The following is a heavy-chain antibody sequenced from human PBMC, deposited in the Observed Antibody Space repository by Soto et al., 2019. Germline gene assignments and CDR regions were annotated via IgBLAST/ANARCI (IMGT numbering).Heavy chain of an antibody. CDR3: ASVRLRIAVNDALDV. D-gene: IGHD3-10*01. J-gene: IGHJ3*01. Sequence: QVRLVESGGGVVQPGTSLRLSCAASGFTFSDYVIHWVRQAAGKGLEWVASMTYDGATEYYADSVKGRFTMSRDNSKRALSLQMNSLRPDDTAVYYCASVRLRIAVNDALDVWGQGTAVTVSS. V-gene: IGHV3-30*14. CDR1: GFTFSDYV. CDR2: MTYDGATE.